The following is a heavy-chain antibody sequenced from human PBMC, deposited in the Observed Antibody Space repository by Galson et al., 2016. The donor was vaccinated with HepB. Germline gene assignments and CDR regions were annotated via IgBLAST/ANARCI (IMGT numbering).Heavy chain of an antibody. J-gene: IGHJ4*02. V-gene: IGHV3-23*01. D-gene: IGHD3-10*01. CDR1: GFTFNSYA. CDR2: ISAASNT. CDR3: ANYLGYGSGRPGYFHS. Sequence: SLRLSCAASGFTFNSYAMSWVRQAPGKGLEWVSVISAASNTYYTDSVKGRFTISRDNSKTTLYLEMNSLRVEDTAVYFCANYLGYGSGRPGYFHSWGQGTLVTVSP.